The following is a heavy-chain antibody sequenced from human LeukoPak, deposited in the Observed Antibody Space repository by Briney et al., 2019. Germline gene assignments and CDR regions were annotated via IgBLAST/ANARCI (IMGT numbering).Heavy chain of an antibody. V-gene: IGHV4-61*02. CDR2: IYTSGST. CDR1: GGSISSGSYY. D-gene: IGHD1-26*01. J-gene: IGHJ4*02. CDR3: ARGGGGSYWPYYFDY. Sequence: TSETLSLTCTVSGGSISSGSYYWSWIRQPAGKGLEWIGRIYTSGSTNYNPSLKSRVTISVDTSKNQFSLKLSSVTAADTAVYYCARGGGGSYWPYYFDYWGRGTLVTVSS.